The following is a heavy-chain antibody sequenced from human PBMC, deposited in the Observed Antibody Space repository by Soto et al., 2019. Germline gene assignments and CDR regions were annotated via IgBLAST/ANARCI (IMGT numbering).Heavy chain of an antibody. Sequence: QVRLVQSGAEVKKPGASVKVTCKPSGYTFTDAYIHWVRQAPGQGLEWLGWINPKNGGTNYAQKFQGRVTMTRDTSSSKAFMELSSLNSSDTAVYYCAREEGTELDFWGQGTLVTVSS. CDR3: AREEGTELDF. CDR1: GYTFTDAY. CDR2: INPKNGGT. J-gene: IGHJ4*02. V-gene: IGHV1-2*02. D-gene: IGHD1-7*01.